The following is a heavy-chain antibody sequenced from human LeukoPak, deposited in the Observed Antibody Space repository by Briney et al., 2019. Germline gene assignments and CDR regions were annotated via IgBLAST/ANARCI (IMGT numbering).Heavy chain of an antibody. J-gene: IGHJ5*02. D-gene: IGHD3-3*01. CDR3: ARGYDFWSGQNWFDP. V-gene: IGHV4-59*01. CDR2: IYYSGST. Sequence: SETLSLTCTVSGGSIRSYYWSWIRQPPGKGLEWIGFIYYSGSTNYNPSLKSRVTMSLDTSKNQFSLKLTSVIAADTAVYYCARGYDFWSGQNWFDPWGQGTLVTVSS. CDR1: GGSIRSYY.